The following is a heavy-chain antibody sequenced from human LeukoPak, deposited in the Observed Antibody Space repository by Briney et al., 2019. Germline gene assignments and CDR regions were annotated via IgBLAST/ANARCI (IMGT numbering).Heavy chain of an antibody. CDR3: AKSQGGEVYYYYGMDV. Sequence: GGSLRLSCAASGFTFSSYAMSWVRQAPGKGPKWVSTISGSGDDTRYADVVKGRFTISRDTSKNTMYLQMNSLRGEDSAVYYCAKSQGGEVYYYYGMDVWGQGTTVTVSS. V-gene: IGHV3-23*01. D-gene: IGHD2-21*01. J-gene: IGHJ6*02. CDR2: ISGSGDDT. CDR1: GFTFSSYA.